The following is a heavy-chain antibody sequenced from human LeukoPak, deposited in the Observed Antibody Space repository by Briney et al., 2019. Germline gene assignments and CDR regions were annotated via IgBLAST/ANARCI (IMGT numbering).Heavy chain of an antibody. CDR2: IHPRSGET. CDR1: GYIFTSYS. Sequence: ASVKVSCKASGYIFTSYSISWVRQAPGQGLEWMGWIHPRSGETNYAYKFRGRVTMTRDTSISTTYMDLGSLGSDDTAVYYCARDGEYGTGSYYRGCFDYWGQGTLVTVSS. V-gene: IGHV1-2*02. D-gene: IGHD3-10*01. J-gene: IGHJ4*02. CDR3: ARDGEYGTGSYYRGCFDY.